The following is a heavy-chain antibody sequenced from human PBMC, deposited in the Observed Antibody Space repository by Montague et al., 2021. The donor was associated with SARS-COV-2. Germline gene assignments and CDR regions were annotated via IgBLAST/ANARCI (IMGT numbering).Heavy chain of an antibody. CDR2: IYYTGNT. CDR3: ARLKRYFDSSGSPSAFDF. J-gene: IGHJ3*01. CDR1: GGSITNNIDY. V-gene: IGHV4-39*02. D-gene: IGHD3-22*01. Sequence: SETLSLTCTVSGGSITNNIDYWAWIRQPPGKGLEWIGSIYYTGNTYYNPSLKSRVTISVVTSKNHFTLKLSSVTAAETAMYYCARLKRYFDSSGSPSAFDFWGQGTKVTVSP.